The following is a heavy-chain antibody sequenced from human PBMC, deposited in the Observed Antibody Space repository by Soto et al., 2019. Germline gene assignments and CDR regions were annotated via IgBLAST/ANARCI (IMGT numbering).Heavy chain of an antibody. Sequence: ASVKVSCKASGYTFTIYGISWVLQAPGQGLEWMGWISAYNGNTNYAQKLQGRVTMTTDTSTSTVYMELRSLRSEDTAVYYCARARDSYGLNKFYSWGKGTLVTVSS. CDR3: ARARDSYGLNKFYS. J-gene: IGHJ4*02. D-gene: IGHD5-18*01. CDR1: GYTFTIYG. CDR2: ISAYNGNT. V-gene: IGHV1-18*01.